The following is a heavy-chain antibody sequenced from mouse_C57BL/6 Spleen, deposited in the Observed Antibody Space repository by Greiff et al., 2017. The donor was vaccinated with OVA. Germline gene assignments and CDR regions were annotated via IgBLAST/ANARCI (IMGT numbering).Heavy chain of an antibody. J-gene: IGHJ3*01. CDR1: GYTFTSYW. D-gene: IGHD1-1*01. Sequence: EVQLQQSGTVLARPGASVKMSCKTSGYTFTSYWMHWVKQRPGQGLEWIGAIYPGNSDTSYNQKFKGKAKLTAVTSASTAYMELSSLTNEDSAVYYCTRLDYGSSSWFAYWGQGTLVTVSA. CDR2: IYPGNSDT. V-gene: IGHV1-5*01. CDR3: TRLDYGSSSWFAY.